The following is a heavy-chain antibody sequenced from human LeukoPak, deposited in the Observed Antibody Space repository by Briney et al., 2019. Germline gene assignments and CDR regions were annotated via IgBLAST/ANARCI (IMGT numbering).Heavy chain of an antibody. V-gene: IGHV3-48*03. CDR2: IISRGGPI. Sequence: GRSLRLSCAGSAFTFSSYEMNWVRQAPGKWLEWVSYIISRGGPIFYADSRKGRFTVSRDNDKQSLYLQMNSLRAEDTAVYYCARCPRWAHFDYWGQGTLVGVSS. J-gene: IGHJ4*02. CDR3: ARCPRWAHFDY. CDR1: AFTFSSYE. D-gene: IGHD4-23*01.